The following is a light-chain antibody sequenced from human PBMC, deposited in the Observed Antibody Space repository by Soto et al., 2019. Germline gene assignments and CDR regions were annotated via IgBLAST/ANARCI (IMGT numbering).Light chain of an antibody. CDR2: DAS. Sequence: DIEMTRAASDLCASVGARVNITFQANQDISNYLNWYQQKLGKAPKLLIYDASNLETGVPSRFSGSGSGKDFTFTISSLQPEDIATYYCHPYSQLINFGQGTRLEIK. CDR3: HPYSQLIN. CDR1: QDISNY. J-gene: IGKJ5*01. V-gene: IGKV1-33*01.